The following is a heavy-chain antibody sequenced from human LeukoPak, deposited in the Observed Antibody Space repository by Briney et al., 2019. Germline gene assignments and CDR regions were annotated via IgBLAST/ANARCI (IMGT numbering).Heavy chain of an antibody. J-gene: IGHJ6*03. Sequence: SDTLSLTCIVSGDSISGSDYYWGWIRQPPGKGLEWIGSFYYSGSTYYNPSLKSRVTILVDTSKNQFSLKLSSVTAADTAVYYCTRGSIAYYYMDVWGKGTTVTISS. CDR3: TRGSIAYYYMDV. V-gene: IGHV4-39*07. CDR1: GDSISGSDYY. CDR2: FYYSGST. D-gene: IGHD3-22*01.